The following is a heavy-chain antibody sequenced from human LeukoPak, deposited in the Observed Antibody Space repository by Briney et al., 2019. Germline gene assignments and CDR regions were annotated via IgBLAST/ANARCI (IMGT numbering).Heavy chain of an antibody. Sequence: SVKVSCKASGYTFTSYGISWVRQAPGQGLEWMGGIIPIFGTANYAQKFQGRVTITADKSTSTAYMELSSLRSEDTAVYYCARATYYYDSSGYYLRPGAFDYWGQGTLVTVSS. J-gene: IGHJ4*02. CDR2: IIPIFGTA. D-gene: IGHD3-22*01. V-gene: IGHV1-69*06. CDR3: ARATYYYDSSGYYLRPGAFDY. CDR1: GYTFTSYG.